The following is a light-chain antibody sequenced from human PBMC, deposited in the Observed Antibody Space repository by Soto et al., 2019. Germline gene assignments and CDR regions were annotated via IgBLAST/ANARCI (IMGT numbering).Light chain of an antibody. CDR2: YDD. CDR3: AAWDDSLNGHV. Sequence: QSVLTQPPXVSEAPRQRVTISCSGSSSNIGNNAVNWYQQLPGKAPKLLIYYDDLLPSGVSDRFSGSKSGTSASLAISGLQSEDEADYYCAAWDDSLNGHVFGTGTKLTVL. J-gene: IGLJ1*01. V-gene: IGLV1-36*01. CDR1: SSNIGNNA.